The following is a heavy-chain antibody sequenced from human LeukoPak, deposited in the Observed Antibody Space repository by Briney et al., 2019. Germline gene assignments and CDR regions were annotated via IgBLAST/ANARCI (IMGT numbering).Heavy chain of an antibody. J-gene: IGHJ4*02. V-gene: IGHV1-8*01. CDR2: MNPGTGNS. CDR1: GYTFTRED. Sequence: ASVNVSCKASGYTFTREDISWVRQAPGQGLEWMGWMNPGTGNSVYGQKFQGRVTMTTDTSTSTAYLEVRSLTSGDTAVYYCTRLVGSGWYYFDYWGQGTLVTVSS. CDR3: TRLVGSGWYYFDY. D-gene: IGHD6-19*01.